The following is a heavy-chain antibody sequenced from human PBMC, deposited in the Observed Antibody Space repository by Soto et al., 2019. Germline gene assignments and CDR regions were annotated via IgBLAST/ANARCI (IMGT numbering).Heavy chain of an antibody. V-gene: IGHV1-2*04. CDR3: ARYDFDWLRY. D-gene: IGHD3-9*01. Sequence: ASVKVSCKASGYTFTGYYMHWVRQAPGQGLEWMGWINPNSGGTNYAQKFQGWVTMTRDTSMSTAYMELSSLRSEDTAVYYCARYDFDWLRYWGQGTLVTISS. CDR2: INPNSGGT. J-gene: IGHJ4*02. CDR1: GYTFTGYY.